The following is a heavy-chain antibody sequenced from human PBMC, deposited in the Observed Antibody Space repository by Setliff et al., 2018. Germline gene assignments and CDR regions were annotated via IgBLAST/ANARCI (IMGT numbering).Heavy chain of an antibody. D-gene: IGHD2-8*02. CDR3: ATERGLVVSATDYYYYMDV. V-gene: IGHV1-69*05. CDR1: GGTLSNSA. Sequence: SVKVSCKASGGTLSNSAINWVRRAPGQGLEWMGGINPIFGTADYTQNFQGRLTITTDESTSTAYMQLSSLRSEDTAIYYCATERGLVVSATDYYYYMDVWGKGTTVTVSS. CDR2: INPIFGTA. J-gene: IGHJ6*03.